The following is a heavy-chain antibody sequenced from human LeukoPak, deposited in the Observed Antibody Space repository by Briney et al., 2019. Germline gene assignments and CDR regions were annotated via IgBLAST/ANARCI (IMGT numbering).Heavy chain of an antibody. CDR3: ARHVEYGGNAWRY. D-gene: IGHD4-23*01. Sequence: GESLKISCKGSGYNFTSYWIGWVRQMPGKGLEWMGIIYPGDSDTRYSPSFQGQVTTSADRSISTAYLQWSSLQASDTAMYYCARHVEYGGNAWRYWGQGTLVTVSS. CDR1: GYNFTSYW. V-gene: IGHV5-51*01. J-gene: IGHJ4*02. CDR2: IYPGDSDT.